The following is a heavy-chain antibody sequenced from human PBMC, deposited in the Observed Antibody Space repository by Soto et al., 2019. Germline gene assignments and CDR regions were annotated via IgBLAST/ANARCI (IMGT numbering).Heavy chain of an antibody. V-gene: IGHV3-33*01. J-gene: IGHJ6*02. Sequence: QVQLVESGGGVVQPGRSLRLSCAASGFTFSSYGMHWVRQAPGKGLEWVAVIWYDGSNKYYADSVKGRFTISRDNSKHTLYLQMNSLRAEDTAVYYCARDWGEYYYYYGMDVWGQGTTVTVSS. CDR1: GFTFSSYG. CDR3: ARDWGEYYYYYGMDV. D-gene: IGHD3-16*01. CDR2: IWYDGSNK.